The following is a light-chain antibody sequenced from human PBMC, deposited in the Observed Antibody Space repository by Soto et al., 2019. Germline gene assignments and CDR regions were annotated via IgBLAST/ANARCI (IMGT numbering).Light chain of an antibody. Sequence: QSVLTQPASVSGSPGQSITISCTGTSSDVGGYNYVSWYQQHQGKAPKLMIYEVSNRPSGVSNRFSGSKSGNTASLTISGLQAEDEADYYCSSYTSSGTYVFGTGTKLTVL. J-gene: IGLJ1*01. V-gene: IGLV2-14*01. CDR2: EVS. CDR1: SSDVGGYNY. CDR3: SSYTSSGTYV.